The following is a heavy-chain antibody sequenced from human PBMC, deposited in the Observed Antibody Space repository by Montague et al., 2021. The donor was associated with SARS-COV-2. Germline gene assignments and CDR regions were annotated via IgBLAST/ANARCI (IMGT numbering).Heavy chain of an antibody. CDR1: GFTFSSYS. CDR3: ARVHIVVVTAMRYFDL. V-gene: IGHV3-48*02. Sequence: SLRLSCAASGFTFSSYSMNWVRQAPGKGLEWVSYISSSSSTIYYADSVKGRFTISRDNAKNSLYLQMNSLRDEDTAVYYCARVHIVVVTAMRYFDLWGRGTLVTVSS. D-gene: IGHD2-21*02. J-gene: IGHJ2*01. CDR2: ISSSSSTI.